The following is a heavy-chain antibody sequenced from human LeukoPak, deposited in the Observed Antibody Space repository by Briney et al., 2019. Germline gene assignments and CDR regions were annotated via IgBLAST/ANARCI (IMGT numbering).Heavy chain of an antibody. CDR2: INHSGST. CDR3: ARVRAKPETIRGYSSGWYREFDY. J-gene: IGHJ4*02. D-gene: IGHD6-19*01. Sequence: LRLSCAASGFTFSDYYMSWIRQPPGKGLEWIGEINHSGSTNYNPSLKSRVTISVDTSKNQFSLKLSSVTAADTAVYYCARVRAKPETIRGYSSGWYREFDYWGQGTLVTVSS. V-gene: IGHV4-34*01. CDR1: GFTFSDYY.